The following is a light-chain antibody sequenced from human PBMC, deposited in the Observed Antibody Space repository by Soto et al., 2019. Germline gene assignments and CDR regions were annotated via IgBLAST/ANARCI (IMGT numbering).Light chain of an antibody. CDR2: GAS. J-gene: IGKJ1*01. CDR1: QSVGSN. Sequence: EIVMTQSPATLSVSPGERATLSCRASQSVGSNLAWYQQKPGQAPRLLIYGASTRATGIPARFSGSGSGTEFTLTLRSLQSEDFALYFCQQYNNWPPDRTFGQGTKVEIK. V-gene: IGKV3-15*01. CDR3: QQYNNWPPDRT.